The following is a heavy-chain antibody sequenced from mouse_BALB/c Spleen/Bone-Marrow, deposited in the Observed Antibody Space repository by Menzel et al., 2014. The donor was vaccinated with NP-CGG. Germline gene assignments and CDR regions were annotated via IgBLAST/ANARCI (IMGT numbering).Heavy chain of an antibody. Sequence: QVQLQQPGAELVKPGASVKMSCKASGYTFTSYNMHWVKQTPGQGLEWIGAIYPGNGDTSYNQKFKGKATLTADKSSSTAYIQLSSLTSEDSAVYYCARSSSSGYYAMDYWGQATSVTVSS. J-gene: IGHJ4*01. D-gene: IGHD3-1*01. V-gene: IGHV1-12*01. CDR1: GYTFTSYN. CDR2: IYPGNGDT. CDR3: ARSSSSGYYAMDY.